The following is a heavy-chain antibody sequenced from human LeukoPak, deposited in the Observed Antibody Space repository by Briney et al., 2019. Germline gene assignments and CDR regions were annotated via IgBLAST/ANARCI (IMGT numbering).Heavy chain of an antibody. CDR3: ARGGIVVTPAVKRRPFDY. CDR1: GYTFSSYD. J-gene: IGHJ4*02. D-gene: IGHD2-2*01. V-gene: IGHV1-18*04. CDR2: ISGYNGNT. Sequence: ASVKVSCKASGYTFSSYDITWVRQAPGQGLEWMGWISGYNGNTNYAQKFQDRVTMTTDTFTSTVYMEMRSLRSDDTAMYYCARGGIVVTPAVKRRPFDYWGQGTLVTVSS.